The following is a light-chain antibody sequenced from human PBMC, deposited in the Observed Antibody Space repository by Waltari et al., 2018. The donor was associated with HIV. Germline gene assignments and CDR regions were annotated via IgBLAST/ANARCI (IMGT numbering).Light chain of an antibody. CDR2: YKSDSDK. V-gene: IGLV5-45*03. J-gene: IGLJ1*01. CDR3: VIWHSSAYV. CDR1: SDINVGTYR. Sequence: QAVLTQPSSLSASPGTSASLTCTLRSDINVGTYRIYWYQQKPRSPPQYLLRYKSDSDKQQGSGVPSRFSGSKDASANAGILLISGLQSEDEADYYCVIWHSSAYVFGTGTKVTVL.